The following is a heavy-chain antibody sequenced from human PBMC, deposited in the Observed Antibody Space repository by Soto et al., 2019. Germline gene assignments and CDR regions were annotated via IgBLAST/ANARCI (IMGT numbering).Heavy chain of an antibody. Sequence: GGSLRLSCAASGFTFSSYGMHWVRQAPGKGLEWVAVIWYDGSNKYYADSVKGRFTISRDNSKNTLYLQMNSLSAEDTSVYYCARARDSSSWYYFDYWGQGTLVTVSS. CDR3: ARARDSSSWYYFDY. CDR1: GFTFSSYG. D-gene: IGHD6-13*01. V-gene: IGHV3-33*01. J-gene: IGHJ4*02. CDR2: IWYDGSNK.